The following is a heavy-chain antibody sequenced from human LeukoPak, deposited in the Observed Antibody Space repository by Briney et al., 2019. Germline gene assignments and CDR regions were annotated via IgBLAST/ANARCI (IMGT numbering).Heavy chain of an antibody. D-gene: IGHD2-2*01. J-gene: IGHJ6*03. CDR2: VYTSGTT. CDR1: GGSISTYY. V-gene: IGHV4-4*07. Sequence: SETLSLTCTVSGGSISTYYWSWIRQPAGKALEWIGRVYTSGTTYYNPSLKSRVTMSVDTSRNQFSLKLSSVTAADTAAYYCAREDYHLLSGDFYYYMDVWGKGTTVTVSS. CDR3: AREDYHLLSGDFYYYMDV.